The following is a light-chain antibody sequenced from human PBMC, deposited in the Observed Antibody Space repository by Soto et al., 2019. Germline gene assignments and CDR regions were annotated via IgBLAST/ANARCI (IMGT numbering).Light chain of an antibody. J-gene: IGKJ1*01. CDR1: QSVISSY. Sequence: EIVLTQSPGTLSLSPGERATLSCRASQSVISSYLAWYQQKSGQAPRLFIYGASNRGTGFPDRFSGSGSGTDFTLTISRLEPEDFAVYYCQQYGSSLWTFGKGTKVEI. CDR3: QQYGSSLWT. CDR2: GAS. V-gene: IGKV3-20*01.